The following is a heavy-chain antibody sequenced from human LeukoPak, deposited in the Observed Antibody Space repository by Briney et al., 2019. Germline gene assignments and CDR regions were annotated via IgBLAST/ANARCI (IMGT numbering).Heavy chain of an antibody. Sequence: SETPSLTCTVSGYSISSGYYWGWIRQPPGKGLEWIGSIYHSGSTYYNPSLKSRVTISVDTSKNQFSLKLSSVTAADTAVYYCAKQEIGLRSFDPWGQGTLVTVSS. J-gene: IGHJ5*02. CDR1: GYSISSGYY. D-gene: IGHD3/OR15-3a*01. CDR2: IYHSGST. V-gene: IGHV4-38-2*02. CDR3: AKQEIGLRSFDP.